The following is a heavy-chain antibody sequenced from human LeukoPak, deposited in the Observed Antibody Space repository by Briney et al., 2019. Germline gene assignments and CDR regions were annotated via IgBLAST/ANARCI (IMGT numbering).Heavy chain of an antibody. V-gene: IGHV5-51*01. CDR3: ARQGSTVTMDY. Sequence: GESLKISCKGSGYRFTSYWIGWVRQMPGKGLEWMGIINPGDSDTRYSPSFQGQVTISADKSISTTYLQLSSLKASDSAIYYCARQGSTVTMDYWGQGTLVTVSS. D-gene: IGHD4-17*01. CDR1: GYRFTSYW. J-gene: IGHJ4*02. CDR2: INPGDSDT.